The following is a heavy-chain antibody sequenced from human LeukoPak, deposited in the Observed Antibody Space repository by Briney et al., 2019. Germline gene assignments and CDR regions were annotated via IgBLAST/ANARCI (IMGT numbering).Heavy chain of an antibody. CDR1: GFTFSSYA. Sequence: GRSLRLSCAASGFTFSSYAMHWVRQAPGKGLEWVAVISYDGSNKYYADSVKGRFTISRDNSKNTLYLQMNSLRAEDTAVYYCDRALGYYDSNGYYWGYYFDYWGQGTLVTVSS. D-gene: IGHD3-22*01. V-gene: IGHV3-30*04. J-gene: IGHJ4*02. CDR3: DRALGYYDSNGYYWGYYFDY. CDR2: ISYDGSNK.